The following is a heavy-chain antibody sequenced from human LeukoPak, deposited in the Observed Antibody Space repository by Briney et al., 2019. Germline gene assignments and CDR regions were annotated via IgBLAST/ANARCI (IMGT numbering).Heavy chain of an antibody. Sequence: GGSLRLSCAASTRSVSSACMNWVRQTAGKGLEWVAVIYGGGSGTTFYADSVKGRFTISRDTSKNTLYLQMNTLRAEDTAVYYCASAVDGTKYYFAYWGQGTLVTVSS. J-gene: IGHJ4*02. CDR3: ASAVDGTKYYFAY. CDR2: IYGGGSGTT. V-gene: IGHV3-53*01. D-gene: IGHD6-19*01. CDR1: TRSVSSAC.